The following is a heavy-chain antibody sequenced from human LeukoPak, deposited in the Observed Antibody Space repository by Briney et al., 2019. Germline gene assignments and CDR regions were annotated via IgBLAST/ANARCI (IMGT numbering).Heavy chain of an antibody. J-gene: IGHJ4*02. D-gene: IGHD2-21*01. CDR1: GFSFSSYA. V-gene: IGHV3-23*01. Sequence: GGSLRLSCAASGFSFSSYAMSWVRQAPGRGLEWVSAISGSGANTYYADSVKGRFTISRDNAKDTLHLRMNTLRAEDTAVYYCAKRPSAYCFEGGCYFTYWGQGTLVIVSS. CDR3: AKRPSAYCFEGGCYFTY. CDR2: ISGSGANT.